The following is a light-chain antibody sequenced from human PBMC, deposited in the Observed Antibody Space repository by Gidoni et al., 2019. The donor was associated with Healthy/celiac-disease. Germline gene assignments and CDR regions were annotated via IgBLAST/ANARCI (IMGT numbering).Light chain of an antibody. CDR2: AAS. V-gene: IGKV1-39*01. J-gene: IGKJ3*01. CDR3: QQSYSTLFT. Sequence: IQMTQSPSSLSASVGDRVTITCRASQSISSYLNWYQQKPGKAPKLLIYAASSSQSGVPSRFSGRGSGTDFTLTISSLQPEDFATYYCQQSYSTLFTFGPGTKVEIK. CDR1: QSISSY.